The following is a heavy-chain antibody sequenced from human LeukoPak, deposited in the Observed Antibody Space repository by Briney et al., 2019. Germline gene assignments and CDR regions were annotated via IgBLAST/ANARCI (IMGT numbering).Heavy chain of an antibody. CDR1: GGTFSSYA. CDR2: IIPIFGTA. Sequence: SVKVSCKASGGTFSSYAISWVRQAPGQGLEWMGGIIPIFGTANYAQKFQGRVTITADKSTSTAYMELSSLRSEDTAVYYCASQGSGEAVAFDIWGQGQWSPSLQ. J-gene: IGHJ3*02. CDR3: ASQGSGEAVAFDI. V-gene: IGHV1-69*06. D-gene: IGHD3-10*01.